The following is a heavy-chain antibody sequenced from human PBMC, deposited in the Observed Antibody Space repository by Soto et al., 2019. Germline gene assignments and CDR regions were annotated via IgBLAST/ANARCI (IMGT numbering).Heavy chain of an antibody. CDR3: ARGYYDFWSGYVFDY. CDR1: DGYFRGYY. J-gene: IGHJ4*02. Sequence: PSETMCLTCTVYDGYFRGYYWSWIRQPPGKGLEWIGEINHSGSTNYNPSLKSRVTISVDTSKNQFSLKLSSVTAADTAVYYCARGYYDFWSGYVFDYWGQGTLVTVSS. D-gene: IGHD3-3*01. CDR2: INHSGST. V-gene: IGHV4-34*01.